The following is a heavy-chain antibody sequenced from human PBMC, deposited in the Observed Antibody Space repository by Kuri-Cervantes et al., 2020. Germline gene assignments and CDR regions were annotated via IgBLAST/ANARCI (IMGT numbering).Heavy chain of an antibody. Sequence: ASVKVSCKASGYTFTSYGISWVRQAPGQGLEWMGGFDPEDGETIYAQKFQGRVTMTEDTSTDTAYMELSSLRSEDTAVYYCATEPKPSIYCSGGSCYSRLGWDYWGQGTLVTVSS. V-gene: IGHV1-24*01. CDR3: ATEPKPSIYCSGGSCYSRLGWDY. J-gene: IGHJ4*02. D-gene: IGHD2-15*01. CDR1: GYTFTSYG. CDR2: FDPEDGET.